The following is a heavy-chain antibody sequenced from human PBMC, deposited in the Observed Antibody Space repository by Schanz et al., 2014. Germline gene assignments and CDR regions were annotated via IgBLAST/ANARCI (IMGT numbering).Heavy chain of an antibody. CDR2: INTGGDST. Sequence: EVQLLESGGGLVQPGGSLKLSCAASGLIFSNYAMSWVRQAPGKGLQWVSSINTGGDSTYYADSVKGRFTISRDNSKNTLYLQMNSLRAEDTAVYHCVSSGSYSSYAFWGQGTLVTVSS. J-gene: IGHJ4*02. CDR3: VSSGSYSSYAF. D-gene: IGHD3-10*01. CDR1: GLIFSNYA. V-gene: IGHV3-23*01.